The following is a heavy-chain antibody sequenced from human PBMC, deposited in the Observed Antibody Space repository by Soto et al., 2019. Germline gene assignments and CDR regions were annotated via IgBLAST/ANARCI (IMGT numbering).Heavy chain of an antibody. CDR2: ISYDGSNK. V-gene: IGHV3-30*18. CDR3: AKVSSGWYFWYFDL. D-gene: IGHD6-19*01. Sequence: QVQLVESGGGVVQPGRSLRLSCAASGFTFSSYGMHWVRQAPGKGLEWVAVISYDGSNKYYADSVKGRFTISRDNSKNTLYRQMNSLRAEDTAVYYCAKVSSGWYFWYFDLWGRGTLVTVSS. J-gene: IGHJ2*01. CDR1: GFTFSSYG.